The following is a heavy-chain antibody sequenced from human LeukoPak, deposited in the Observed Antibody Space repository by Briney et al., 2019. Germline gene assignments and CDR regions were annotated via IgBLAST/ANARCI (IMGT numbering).Heavy chain of an antibody. CDR3: ARGYCTGGVCYPPYFDY. CDR1: GGSFSGYY. J-gene: IGHJ4*02. V-gene: IGHV4-34*01. CDR2: INHSGST. Sequence: PSETLSLTCAVYGGSFSGYYWSWIRQPPGKGLEWIGEINHSGSTNYNPSLKSRVTISVDTYKNQHSLNLSSVTAADTAVYYCARGYCTGGVCYPPYFDYWGQGTLVTVSS. D-gene: IGHD2-8*02.